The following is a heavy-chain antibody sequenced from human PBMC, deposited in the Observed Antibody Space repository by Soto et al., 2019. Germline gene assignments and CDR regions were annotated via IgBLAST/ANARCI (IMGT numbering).Heavy chain of an antibody. D-gene: IGHD3-3*01. CDR1: GGSIRSGGYY. CDR3: ARGDYDFWSGYWDYYYYYGMDV. V-gene: IGHV4-31*03. J-gene: IGHJ6*02. Sequence: SETLSLTCTVSGGSIRSGGYYWSWVRQSPRRGLEWIGNIYYSGSTYYNPSLKSRLTISVDTSKNQFSLDLSSVTAADTAVYYCARGDYDFWSGYWDYYYYYGMDVWGQGTTVTVSS. CDR2: IYYSGST.